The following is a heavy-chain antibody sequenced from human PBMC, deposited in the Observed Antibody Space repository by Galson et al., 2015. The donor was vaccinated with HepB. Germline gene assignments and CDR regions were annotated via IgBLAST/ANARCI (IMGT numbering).Heavy chain of an antibody. CDR3: VRSPPPTGIRLCSSCPEVPYPSDY. Sequence: SVKVSCKASGYTFTNYELHWVRQAPGQGLEWMGIINPSGGATTYSQKFQGRVFLTTDTSASTVYMELTYLRPEDTAMYYCVRSPPPTGIRLCSSCPEVPYPSDYWGQGSRVTVSS. CDR1: GYTFTNYE. V-gene: IGHV1-46*01. CDR2: INPSGGAT. J-gene: IGHJ4*02. D-gene: IGHD5-18*01.